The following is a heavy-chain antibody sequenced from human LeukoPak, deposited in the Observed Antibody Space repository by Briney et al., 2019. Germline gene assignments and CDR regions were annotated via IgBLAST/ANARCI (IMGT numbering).Heavy chain of an antibody. CDR3: AGVDAAMPDAFDI. V-gene: IGHV3-7*04. CDR1: GFTFSSYW. CDR2: IKQDGSEK. Sequence: PGGSLRLSCAASGFTFSSYWMSWVRQAPGKGLEWVANIKQDGSEKYYVDSVKGRLTISRDNSKNALYLQMDSLRADDTAVYYCAGVDAAMPDAFDIWGQGTTVTVSS. D-gene: IGHD5-18*01. J-gene: IGHJ3*02.